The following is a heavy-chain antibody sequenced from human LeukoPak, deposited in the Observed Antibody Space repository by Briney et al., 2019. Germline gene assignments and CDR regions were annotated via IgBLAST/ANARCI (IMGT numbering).Heavy chain of an antibody. CDR2: VYYSGTT. CDR1: SGSISPSY. CDR3: ARYNRNNVYVFDY. J-gene: IGHJ4*02. D-gene: IGHD3-10*02. V-gene: IGHV4-59*01. Sequence: SETLSLTCTASSGSISPSYWSWLRQPPGKTLEWLGYVYYSGTTNYNPSLESRVTMSVDTSKNQFSLSLNFVTAADTAVYYCARYNRNNVYVFDYWGQGVLVTVSS.